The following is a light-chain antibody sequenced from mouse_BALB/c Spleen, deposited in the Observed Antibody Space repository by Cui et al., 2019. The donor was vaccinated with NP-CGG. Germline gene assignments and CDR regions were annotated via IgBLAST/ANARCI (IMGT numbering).Light chain of an antibody. J-gene: IGLJ1*01. CDR2: GTN. CDR3: ALWYSNHWV. Sequence: HAVVTQESALTTSPGETVTLTCRSSTVAVTTSNYANWVQEKPDHLFTGLIGGTNNRAPGVPARFSGSLIGDKVALTITGAQTEDEAIYFCALWYSNHWVFGGGTKLTVL. V-gene: IGLV1*01. CDR1: TVAVTTSNY.